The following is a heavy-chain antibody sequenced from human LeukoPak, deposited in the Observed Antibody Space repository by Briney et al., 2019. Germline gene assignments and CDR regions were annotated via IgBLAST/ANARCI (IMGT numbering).Heavy chain of an antibody. CDR2: FYYSGST. J-gene: IGHJ4*01. D-gene: IGHD1-26*01. CDR1: GDSIRSHH. V-gene: IGHV4-59*11. Sequence: SETLSLTCTVSGDSIRSHHWSWIRQSPGKGLELIAFFYYSGSTNYNPSLKSRVTISVDTSKNQYSLKVNSVTAADTAVYYCARDGGPWELALDYWGQEPWSPSPQ. CDR3: ARDGGPWELALDY.